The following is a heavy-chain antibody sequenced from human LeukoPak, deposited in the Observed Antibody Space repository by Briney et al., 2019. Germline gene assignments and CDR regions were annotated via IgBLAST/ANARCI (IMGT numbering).Heavy chain of an antibody. D-gene: IGHD3-22*01. Sequence: GGSLRLSCVTSGFTFEDHAMHWVRQGPGKGLEWLAGISWKSNNIIYADSVRGRVTNSRDNAKNSLFLQMNSLGVEDTALYYCARDFSNGYFRHFDFWGRGTQVTVSS. J-gene: IGHJ4*02. CDR1: GFTFEDHA. CDR3: ARDFSNGYFRHFDF. CDR2: ISWKSNNI. V-gene: IGHV3-9*01.